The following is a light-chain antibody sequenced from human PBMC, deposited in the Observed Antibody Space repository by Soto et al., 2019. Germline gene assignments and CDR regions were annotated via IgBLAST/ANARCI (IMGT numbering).Light chain of an antibody. V-gene: IGKV1-5*01. J-gene: IGKJ4*01. Sequence: DIQMTQSPSTLSASVGDRVTITCRASQSISSWLAWYQQKPGKAPKLLIYDASTLQTGVPSRFSGSSSGTDFNLTITSLQPEDFALYYCQQSYKNPHTFGGGTRVEIK. CDR1: QSISSW. CDR3: QQSYKNPHT. CDR2: DAS.